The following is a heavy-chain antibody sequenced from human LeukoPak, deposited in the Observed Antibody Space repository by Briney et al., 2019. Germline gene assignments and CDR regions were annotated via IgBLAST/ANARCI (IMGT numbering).Heavy chain of an antibody. D-gene: IGHD2-8*01. Sequence: GGSLRLSCAASGFTFSSYGMHWVRQAPGKGLEWVAVISYDGSNKYYADSVKGRFTISRDNSKSTLYLQMNSLRAEDTAVYYCAKDLPADGYFDYWGQGTLVTVSS. V-gene: IGHV3-30*18. CDR3: AKDLPADGYFDY. J-gene: IGHJ4*02. CDR2: ISYDGSNK. CDR1: GFTFSSYG.